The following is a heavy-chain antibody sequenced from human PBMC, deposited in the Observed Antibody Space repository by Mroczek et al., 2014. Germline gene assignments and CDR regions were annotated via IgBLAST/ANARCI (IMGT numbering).Heavy chain of an antibody. Sequence: VQLVQSGGGVVQPGRSLRLSCAASGFTFSSYGMHWVRQAPGKGLEWVAVISYDGSNKYYADSVKGRFTISRDNSKNTLYLQMNSLRAEDTAVYYCAKDEGQYCGGDCYDFDYWGQGTLVTVSS. CDR1: GFTFSSYG. CDR3: AKDEGQYCGGDCYDFDY. V-gene: IGHV3-30*18. CDR2: ISYDGSNK. J-gene: IGHJ4*02. D-gene: IGHD2-21*01.